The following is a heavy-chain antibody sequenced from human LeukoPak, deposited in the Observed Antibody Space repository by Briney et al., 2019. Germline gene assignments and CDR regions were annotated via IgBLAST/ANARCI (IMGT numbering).Heavy chain of an antibody. CDR1: EFTFGRYA. D-gene: IGHD6-13*01. J-gene: IGHJ6*03. CDR2: ISCSSFKI. CDR3: VRDPSYGSSWYYYMDV. Sequence: PGGSLRLSCAASEFTFGRYAMNWVRQAPGKGLEWVSYISCSSFKIAYADSVKGRFTISRDNSKNSLYLQMDSLRVEDTAVYYCVRDPSYGSSWYYYMDVWGKGTTVTVSS. V-gene: IGHV3-48*04.